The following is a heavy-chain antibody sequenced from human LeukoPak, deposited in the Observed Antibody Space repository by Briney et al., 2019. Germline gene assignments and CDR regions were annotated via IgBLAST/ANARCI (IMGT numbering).Heavy chain of an antibody. J-gene: IGHJ3*02. Sequence: SETLSLTCTVSGGSISSSSYYWGWIRQPPGKGLEWIGSIYYSGSTYYNPSLKSRVTISVDTSKNQFSLKLSSVTAADTAVYYCARAVAFDIWGQGTMVTVSS. V-gene: IGHV4-39*07. CDR2: IYYSGST. CDR1: GGSISSSSYY. CDR3: ARAVAFDI.